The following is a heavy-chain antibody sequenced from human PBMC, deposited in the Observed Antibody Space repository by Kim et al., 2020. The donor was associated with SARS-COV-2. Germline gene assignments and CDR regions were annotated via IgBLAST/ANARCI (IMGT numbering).Heavy chain of an antibody. CDR2: ISWNTANI. Sequence: GGSLRLSCVTSGFIFEDAALHWVRQVPGKGLEWVSQISWNTANIGYADSVKGRFTISRDNAKKTLFLQMNNLRPEDTAVYYCVKDQTSSGYPLGPFDHWGQGVLVSVSS. D-gene: IGHD3-22*01. V-gene: IGHV3-9*01. CDR3: VKDQTSSGYPLGPFDH. CDR1: GFIFEDAA. J-gene: IGHJ1*01.